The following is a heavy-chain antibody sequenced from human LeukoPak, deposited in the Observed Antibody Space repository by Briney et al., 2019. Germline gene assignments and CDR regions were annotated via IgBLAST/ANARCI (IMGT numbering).Heavy chain of an antibody. J-gene: IGHJ4*02. CDR1: GGTFSSYA. D-gene: IGHD2-8*01. V-gene: IGHV1-69*05. CDR3: ARESSYCTNGVCPFDY. Sequence: ASVKVSCKASGGTFSSYAISWVRQAPGQGLEWMGGIIPIFGTGNYAQKFQGRVTITTDESTSTAYMELSSLRSEDTAVYYCARESSYCTNGVCPFDYWGQGTLVTVSS. CDR2: IIPIFGTG.